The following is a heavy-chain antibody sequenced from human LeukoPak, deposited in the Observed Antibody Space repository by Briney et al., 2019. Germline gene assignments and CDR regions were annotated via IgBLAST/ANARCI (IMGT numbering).Heavy chain of an antibody. D-gene: IGHD3-9*01. CDR1: GYTFTGYY. CDR3: ARGAPDILTGYYKNY. V-gene: IGHV1-2*02. J-gene: IGHJ4*02. CDR2: INPNSGGT. Sequence: EASVKVSCKASGYTFTGYYMHWVRQAPGQGLEWMGWINPNSGGTNYAQKFQGRVTMTRDTSISTAYMELSRLRSDDTAVYYCARGAPDILTGYYKNYWGQGTLVTVSS.